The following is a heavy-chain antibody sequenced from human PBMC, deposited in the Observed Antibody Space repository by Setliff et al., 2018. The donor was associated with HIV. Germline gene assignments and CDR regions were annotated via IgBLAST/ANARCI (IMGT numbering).Heavy chain of an antibody. J-gene: IGHJ4*02. D-gene: IGHD1-26*01. V-gene: IGHV1-69*13. CDR3: ASYSGSYYFILHY. Sequence: GASVKVSCKASGGTFSSYAISWVRQAPGQGLEWMGGIIPIFGTANYAQKFQGRVTITADESTSTAYMELSSLRSEDTAVYYCASYSGSYYFILHYWGQGTLVTVSS. CDR1: GGTFSSYA. CDR2: IIPIFGTA.